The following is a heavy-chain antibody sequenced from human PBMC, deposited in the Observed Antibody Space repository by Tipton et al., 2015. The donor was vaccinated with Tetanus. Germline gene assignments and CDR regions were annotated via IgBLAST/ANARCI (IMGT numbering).Heavy chain of an antibody. CDR3: ARDRQQLVRDGGYAFDI. J-gene: IGHJ3*02. CDR1: GDSVSSNSAA. D-gene: IGHD6-13*01. V-gene: IGHV6-1*01. CDR2: TYYRSKWYN. Sequence: VKPSQTLSLTCAISGDSVSSNSAAWNWIWQSPSRGLEWLGRTYYRSKWYNDYAVSVKSRITINPDTSKNQFSLQLNSVTPEDTAVYYCARDRQQLVRDGGYAFDIWGQGTMVPVSS.